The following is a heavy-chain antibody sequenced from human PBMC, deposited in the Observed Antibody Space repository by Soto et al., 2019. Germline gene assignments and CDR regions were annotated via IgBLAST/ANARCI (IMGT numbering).Heavy chain of an antibody. CDR1: GYTFYRYG. J-gene: IGHJ5*02. Sequence: ASVKGSCKASGYTFYRYGITWVRQAPGQGLEWMGWINPSNDNTNYAQKFRGRVTMTTDASTSKAHMELRSLKSDDTAVYYCARDTQQDSNGYYLEWFDPWGQGTLVTVSS. V-gene: IGHV1-18*01. D-gene: IGHD3-22*01. CDR2: INPSNDNT. CDR3: ARDTQQDSNGYYLEWFDP.